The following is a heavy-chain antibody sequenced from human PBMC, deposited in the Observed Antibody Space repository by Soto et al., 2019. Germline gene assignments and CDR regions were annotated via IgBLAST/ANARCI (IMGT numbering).Heavy chain of an antibody. J-gene: IGHJ4*02. D-gene: IGHD1-20*01. CDR3: ERESRQSNWKPGY. Sequence: GGSLRLSCAASGFTFSSYAMHWVRQAPGKGLEWVAVISYDGSNKYYADSVKGRFTISRDNSKNTLYLQMNSLRAEDTAVYYSERESRQSNWKPGYWGQGTLVTVSS. CDR2: ISYDGSNK. V-gene: IGHV3-30-3*01. CDR1: GFTFSSYA.